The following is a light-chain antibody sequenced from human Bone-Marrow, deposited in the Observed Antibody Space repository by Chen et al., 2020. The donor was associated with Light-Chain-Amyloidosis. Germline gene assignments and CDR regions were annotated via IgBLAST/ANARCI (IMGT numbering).Light chain of an antibody. CDR3: QVWERSSDRPV. J-gene: IGLJ3*02. Sequence: SYVLTQPSSVSVAPGQTATIACGGNNIGSTSVHWYQQTPGQAPLLVVYDDSDRPSGIPERLSGSNSGTTATLTISRVEAGDEADYYCQVWERSSDRPVFGGGTKLTVL. CDR1: NIGSTS. CDR2: DDS. V-gene: IGLV3-21*02.